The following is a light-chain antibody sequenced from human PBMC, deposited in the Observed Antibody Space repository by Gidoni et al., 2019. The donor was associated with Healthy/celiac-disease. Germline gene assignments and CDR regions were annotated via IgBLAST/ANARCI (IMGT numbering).Light chain of an antibody. J-gene: IGKJ4*01. Sequence: DIQISMSPSCLSASVGDRVTITCQASQDISNYLNWYQQKPGKAPKLLIYDASNLETGVPSRFSGSGSGTDFTFTISSLQPEDIATYYCQQYDNLPLTFXRXTKVEIK. CDR1: QDISNY. CDR3: QQYDNLPLT. V-gene: IGKV1-33*01. CDR2: DAS.